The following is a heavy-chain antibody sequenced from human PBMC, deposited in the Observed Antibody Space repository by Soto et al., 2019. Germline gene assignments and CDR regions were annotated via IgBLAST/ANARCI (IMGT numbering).Heavy chain of an antibody. Sequence: SETLSLTCTVSGGSISSGDYYWSWIRQPPGKGLEWIGYIYYSGSTYYNPSLKSRVTISVDTSKNQFSLKLSSVTAADTAVYYCVRDIGYCSGGSCLAGPDWFDPWGQGTLVTVSS. CDR1: GGSISSGDYY. CDR2: IYYSGST. V-gene: IGHV4-30-4*01. CDR3: VRDIGYCSGGSCLAGPDWFDP. D-gene: IGHD2-15*01. J-gene: IGHJ5*02.